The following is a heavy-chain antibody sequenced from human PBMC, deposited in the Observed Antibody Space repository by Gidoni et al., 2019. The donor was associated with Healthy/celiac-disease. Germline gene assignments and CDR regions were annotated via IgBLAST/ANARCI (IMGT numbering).Heavy chain of an antibody. CDR3: ARDGSWYEVSRGSYYYYYGMDV. Sequence: QVQLVESGGGVAQPGRSLRLSCAASGFTFSSYGMHWVRQAPGKGLEWVAVIWYDGSNKYYADSVKGRFTISRDNSKNTLYLQMNSLRAEDTAVYYCARDGSWYEVSRGSYYYYYGMDVWGQGTTVTVSS. CDR1: GFTFSSYG. CDR2: IWYDGSNK. D-gene: IGHD6-13*01. J-gene: IGHJ6*02. V-gene: IGHV3-33*01.